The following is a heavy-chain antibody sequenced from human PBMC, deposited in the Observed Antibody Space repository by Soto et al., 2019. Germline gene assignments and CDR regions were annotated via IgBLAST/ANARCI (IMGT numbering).Heavy chain of an antibody. Sequence: QVQLVQSGAEVKKPGSSVKVSCKASGGTFSSYTITWVRQAPGQGLEWLGRIIPIFGVTNYAQKFQDRVTITAASSTPTAYMELSRLRSEDTAVYYCVRDWESTTQTWGFGDSWGQGTLVTVSS. CDR3: VRDWESTTQTWGFGDS. CDR2: IIPIFGVT. J-gene: IGHJ4*02. D-gene: IGHD1-1*01. V-gene: IGHV1-69*08. CDR1: GGTFSSYT.